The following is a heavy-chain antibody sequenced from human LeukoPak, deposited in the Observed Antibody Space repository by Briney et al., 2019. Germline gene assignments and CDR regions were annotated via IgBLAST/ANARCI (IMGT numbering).Heavy chain of an antibody. Sequence: SETLSLTCSVSGDSISSRSYYWGWIRQPPGKGLECIGTIFYNGNTYYNPSLKNRVTISLDTSNNHFSLKLSSVTAADTAVYYCARDRRGTEAFDIWGQGTMVTVSS. CDR3: ARDRRGTEAFDI. J-gene: IGHJ3*02. V-gene: IGHV4-39*02. CDR2: IFYNGNT. CDR1: GDSISSRSYY. D-gene: IGHD1-1*01.